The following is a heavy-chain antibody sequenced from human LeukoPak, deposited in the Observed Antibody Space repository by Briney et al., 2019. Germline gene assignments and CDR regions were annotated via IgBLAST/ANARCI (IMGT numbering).Heavy chain of an antibody. Sequence: SVKVSCKASGGTFSSYAISWVRQAPGQGLEWMGRIIPIFGTANYTQKFQGRVTITTDESTSTAYMELSSLRSEDTAVYYCAREDSSGCFDYWGQGTLVTVSS. CDR1: GGTFSSYA. CDR3: AREDSSGCFDY. J-gene: IGHJ4*02. V-gene: IGHV1-69*05. CDR2: IIPIFGTA. D-gene: IGHD6-19*01.